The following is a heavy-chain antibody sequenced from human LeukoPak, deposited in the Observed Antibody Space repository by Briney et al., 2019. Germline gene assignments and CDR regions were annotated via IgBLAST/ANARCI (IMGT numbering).Heavy chain of an antibody. CDR3: ARGPAGYSGYDPYYFDY. V-gene: IGHV4-61*05. Sequence: SETLSLTCTVSGGSISSSSYYWGWLPQPPGQGLVWIGCNYTSGSTNYNPSLKSRVTISVDTSKNHFSLKLSSVTAADRAVYYCARGPAGYSGYDPYYFDYWGQGTLVTVSS. CDR1: GGSISSSSYY. J-gene: IGHJ4*02. CDR2: NYTSGST. D-gene: IGHD5-12*01.